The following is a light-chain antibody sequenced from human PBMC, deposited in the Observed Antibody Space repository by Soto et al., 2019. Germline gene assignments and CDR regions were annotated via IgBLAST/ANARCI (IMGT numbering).Light chain of an antibody. CDR2: DTD. CDR3: LLTYNGPRV. V-gene: IGLV7-46*01. J-gene: IGLJ3*02. Sequence: QAVVTQVPSLTVYPGGTVTLTCGSSTGTVASGHYPYSVQQKPGQVPRTLIYDTDNKHTWTPARISGSLLGGKAALTLSGAQSDDEADYYCLLTYNGPRVFGGGTKLTVL. CDR1: TGTVASGHY.